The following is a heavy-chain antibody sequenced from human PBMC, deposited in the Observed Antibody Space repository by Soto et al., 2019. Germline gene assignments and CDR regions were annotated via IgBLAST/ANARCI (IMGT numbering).Heavy chain of an antibody. D-gene: IGHD3-10*01. V-gene: IGHV5-51*03. CDR2: IYPGDSDT. CDR1: GYSFTNYW. CDR3: ARAMVRGKNYYGVDV. Sequence: EVQLVQSGAEVKKPGESLKISCKGSGYSFTNYWIGWVRQMPGKGLEWMGIIYPGDSDTRYSPSFQGQVPISADKSISTAYLQWSSLKASDTAMYYCARAMVRGKNYYGVDVWGQGTTVTVSS. J-gene: IGHJ6*02.